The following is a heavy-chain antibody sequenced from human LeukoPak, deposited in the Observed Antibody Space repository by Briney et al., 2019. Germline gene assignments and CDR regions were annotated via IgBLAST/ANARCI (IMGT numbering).Heavy chain of an antibody. CDR3: AREIVVVPAAYDY. CDR1: GVSISGSYYY. D-gene: IGHD2-2*01. J-gene: IGHJ4*02. CDR2: IYYSGST. Sequence: KTSETLSLTCAVSGVSISGSYYYWGWIRQPPGKGLEWIGNIYYSGSTYYNASLQSRVTISIDTSKNQFSLRLNSVTAADTAVYYCAREIVVVPAAYDYWGQGTLVTVSS. V-gene: IGHV4-39*07.